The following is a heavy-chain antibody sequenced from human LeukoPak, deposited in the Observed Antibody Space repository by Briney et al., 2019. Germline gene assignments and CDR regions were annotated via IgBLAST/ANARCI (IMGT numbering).Heavy chain of an antibody. CDR1: GYTFTNYD. J-gene: IGHJ4*02. D-gene: IGHD1-1*01. CDR2: MNPNSGNT. CDR3: ARGRTTGNDFDY. Sequence: ASVKVSCKASGYTFTNYDINWVRQATGQGLEWMGWMNPNSGNTGYAQKFQGRVTMTRSTSISTAYMELSSLRSEDTAAYHCARGRTTGNDFDYWGQGTLVTVSS. V-gene: IGHV1-8*01.